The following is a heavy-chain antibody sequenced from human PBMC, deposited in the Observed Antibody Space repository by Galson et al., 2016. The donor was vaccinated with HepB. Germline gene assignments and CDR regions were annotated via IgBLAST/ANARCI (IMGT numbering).Heavy chain of an antibody. J-gene: IGHJ4*02. Sequence: SVKVSCKASGGTFSSYIVTWVRQAPGQGLEWMGGIIPVFGTTTYAQKFQGRVTITADESTDTVFMELSSLRSEDTAVYYCARRKNTALVFFPIDYWGQGTLVTVSS. CDR1: GGTFSSYI. D-gene: IGHD5-18*01. V-gene: IGHV1-69*13. CDR2: IIPVFGTT. CDR3: ARRKNTALVFFPIDY.